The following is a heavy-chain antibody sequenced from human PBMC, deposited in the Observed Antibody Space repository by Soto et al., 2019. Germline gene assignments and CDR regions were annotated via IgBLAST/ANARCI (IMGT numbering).Heavy chain of an antibody. CDR1: GDSVSSASYY. CDR3: ARKYSSGHK. J-gene: IGHJ4*02. D-gene: IGHD6-19*01. Sequence: QVRLQESGPVLVKPSETLSLTCTVSGDSVSSASYYWSWIRQPPGKGLEWSGYAHYSGRTSSDPSLKSRVTISIDTPKNQFSLKLTSVTAADTAVYFCARKYSSGHKWGQGTLVTVSS. V-gene: IGHV4-61*01. CDR2: AHYSGRT.